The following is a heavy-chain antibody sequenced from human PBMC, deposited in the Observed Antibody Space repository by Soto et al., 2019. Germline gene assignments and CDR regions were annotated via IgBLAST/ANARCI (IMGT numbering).Heavy chain of an antibody. CDR3: XKDAGPGPGDYYYGMDV. J-gene: IGHJ6*02. CDR1: GFTFDYYA. Sequence: PGGSLRLSCAASGFTFDYYAMHWVRQAPGKGLEWVSLISWDGGSTYYADSVKGRFTISRDNSKNSLYLQMNSLRAEDTALYYCXKDAGPGPGDYYYGMDVWGQGTTVTVSS. CDR2: ISWDGGST. V-gene: IGHV3-43D*04.